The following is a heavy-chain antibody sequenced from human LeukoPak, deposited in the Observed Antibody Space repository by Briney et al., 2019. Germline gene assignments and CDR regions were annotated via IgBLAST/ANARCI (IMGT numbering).Heavy chain of an antibody. Sequence: GGSLRLTCAASGLTFSNYWMSWVRQAPGKGLEWVANIKQDGSEKYYVDSVKGRFTISRDNAKNSLYLQMNSLRAEDTAVYYCARGAPYCSGGSCMYYFDYWGQGTLVTVSS. CDR2: IKQDGSEK. CDR3: ARGAPYCSGGSCMYYFDY. V-gene: IGHV3-7*04. D-gene: IGHD2-15*01. CDR1: GLTFSNYW. J-gene: IGHJ4*02.